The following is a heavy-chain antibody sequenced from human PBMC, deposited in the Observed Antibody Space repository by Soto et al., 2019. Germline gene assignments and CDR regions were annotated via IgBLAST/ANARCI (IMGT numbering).Heavy chain of an antibody. CDR3: ARDKVGAIDY. CDR1: GYTFTSYY. Sequence: GASVKVSCKASGYTFTSYYMHWVRQATGQGLEWMGWMNPNSGNTGYAQKFQGRVTMTRSTSVSTAYMELSSLRSEDTAVYYCARDKVGAIDYWGQGTLVTVPS. CDR2: MNPNSGNT. D-gene: IGHD1-26*01. J-gene: IGHJ4*02. V-gene: IGHV1-8*02.